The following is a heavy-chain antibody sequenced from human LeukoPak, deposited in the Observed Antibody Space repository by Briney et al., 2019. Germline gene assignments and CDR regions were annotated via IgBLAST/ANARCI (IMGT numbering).Heavy chain of an antibody. CDR2: INYSGST. J-gene: IGHJ5*02. Sequence: SETLSLTGTVAAGSISSYYWSWLGQPPGKGLEWIGYINYSGSTNYNPSLRSRVTISVDTSKNQFSLKLSSVTAADTAVYYCARSYDSSGYYNWFDPWGQGTLVTVSS. CDR3: ARSYDSSGYYNWFDP. V-gene: IGHV4-59*01. D-gene: IGHD3-22*01. CDR1: AGSISSYY.